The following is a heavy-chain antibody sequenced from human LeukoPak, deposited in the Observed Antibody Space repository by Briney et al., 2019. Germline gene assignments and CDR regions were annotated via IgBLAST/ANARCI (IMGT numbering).Heavy chain of an antibody. Sequence: PSETLSLTCTVSGGSISSYYWSWIRQPPGKGLEWIGYFYYSGSTNYNPSLKSRVTISVDTSKNQFSLKLSSVTAADTAVYYCARLRYSSSWIDYWGQGTLVTVSS. CDR1: GGSISSYY. D-gene: IGHD6-13*01. CDR3: ARLRYSSSWIDY. V-gene: IGHV4-59*08. J-gene: IGHJ4*02. CDR2: FYYSGST.